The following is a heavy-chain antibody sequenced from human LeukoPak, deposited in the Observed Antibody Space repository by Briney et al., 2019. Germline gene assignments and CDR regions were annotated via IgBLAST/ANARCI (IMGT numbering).Heavy chain of an antibody. J-gene: IGHJ6*03. CDR3: ATTGGPTRRYYYYYYMDV. V-gene: IGHV1-24*01. CDR2: FDPEDGET. D-gene: IGHD3-10*01. Sequence: ASVKVSCKVSVYTLTELSMHWVRQAPGKGLEWMGGFDPEDGETIYAQKFQGRVTMTEDTSTDTAYMELSSLRSEDTAVYYCATTGGPTRRYYYYYYMDVWGKGTTVTVSS. CDR1: VYTLTELS.